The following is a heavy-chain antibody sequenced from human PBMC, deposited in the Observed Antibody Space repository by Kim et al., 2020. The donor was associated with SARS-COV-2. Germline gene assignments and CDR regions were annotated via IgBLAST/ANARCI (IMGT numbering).Heavy chain of an antibody. J-gene: IGHJ2*01. V-gene: IGHV3-74*01. D-gene: IGHD3-3*01. CDR1: GFTFSSYW. CDR2: INDDGSIT. CDR3: ATHLDYDFWSGYVFDV. Sequence: GGSLRLSCAASGFTFSSYWIHWVRQAPGKGLVWVSRINDDGSITSYADSVKGRFTISRDNAKNTLYLQMKSLRVEDSAVYYCATHLDYDFWSGYVFDVWGRGTLVTVSS.